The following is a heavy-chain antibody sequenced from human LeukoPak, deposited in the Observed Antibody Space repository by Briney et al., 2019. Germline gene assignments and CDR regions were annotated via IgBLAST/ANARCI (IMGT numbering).Heavy chain of an antibody. J-gene: IGHJ5*02. Sequence: GGSLRLSRSASGFTFSRFAIHWVRQAPGKGLEYVSAISPSGGSTFYPDSVKGRFTISRDNSKNTVYLQLSSLRAEDTAVYYCVKRALTTALIDTWVQGTLVSVSS. CDR1: GFTFSRFA. V-gene: IGHV3-64D*09. CDR2: ISPSGGST. D-gene: IGHD2-21*01. CDR3: VKRALTTALIDT.